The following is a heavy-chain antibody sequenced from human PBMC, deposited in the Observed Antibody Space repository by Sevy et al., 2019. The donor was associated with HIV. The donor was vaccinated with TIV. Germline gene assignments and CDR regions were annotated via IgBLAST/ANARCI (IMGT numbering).Heavy chain of an antibody. CDR1: GFTFGDYA. V-gene: IGHV3-49*03. CDR2: IRSQTYGGTT. J-gene: IGHJ6*02. Sequence: GGSLRLSCTGSGFTFGDYAMSWIRQAPGKGLEWVGFIRSQTYGGTTEYAASVKGRFTISRDNSNSIDYLQMNSLKTEDTAVYYCTRVLGTISPYYYYGLDVWGQRTTVTASS. CDR3: TRVLGTISPYYYYGLDV. D-gene: IGHD3-3*01.